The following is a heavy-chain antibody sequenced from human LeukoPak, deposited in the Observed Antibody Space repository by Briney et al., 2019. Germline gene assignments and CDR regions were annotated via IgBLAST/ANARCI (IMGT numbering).Heavy chain of an antibody. CDR2: ISSSSSTI. CDR3: ARTQSPLLWFRELPDY. CDR1: GFTFSSYS. V-gene: IGHV3-48*01. D-gene: IGHD3-10*01. J-gene: IGHJ4*02. Sequence: PGGSLRLSCAASGFTFSSYSMNWVRQAPGKGLEWVSYISSSSSTIYYADSVKGRFTISRDNAKNSLYLQMNSLRAEDTAVYCCARTQSPLLWFRELPDYWGQGTLVTVSS.